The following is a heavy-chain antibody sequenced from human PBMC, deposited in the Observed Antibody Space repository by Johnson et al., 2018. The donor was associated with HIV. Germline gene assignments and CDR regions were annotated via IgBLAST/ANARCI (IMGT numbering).Heavy chain of an antibody. D-gene: IGHD3-16*01. CDR1: GFTFSSYA. Sequence: VQLVESGGGVVQPGRSLRLSCAASGFTFSSYAMHWVRQAPGKGLEWVAVISYDGSNKYYADSVKGRFTISRDNSKNTLYLQMNSLRAEDTAVYYCAKPPSMGADGFAIWGHGTMVTVSS. J-gene: IGHJ3*02. V-gene: IGHV3-30-3*02. CDR3: AKPPSMGADGFAI. CDR2: ISYDGSNK.